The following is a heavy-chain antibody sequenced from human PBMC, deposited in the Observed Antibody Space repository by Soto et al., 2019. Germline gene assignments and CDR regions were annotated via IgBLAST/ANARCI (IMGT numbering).Heavy chain of an antibody. Sequence: GGSLRLSCAASGFTFSSYGMHWVRQAPGKGLEWVAVISYDGSNKYYADSVKGRFTISRDNSKNTLYLQMNSLRAEDTAVYYCAKDLFLGWQQLSLSSYFGMDVWGQGTTVTVS. D-gene: IGHD6-13*01. CDR2: ISYDGSNK. V-gene: IGHV3-30*18. J-gene: IGHJ6*02. CDR3: AKDLFLGWQQLSLSSYFGMDV. CDR1: GFTFSSYG.